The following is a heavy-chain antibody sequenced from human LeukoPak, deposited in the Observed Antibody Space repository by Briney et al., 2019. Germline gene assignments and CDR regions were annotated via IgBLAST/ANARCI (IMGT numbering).Heavy chain of an antibody. Sequence: ASVKVSCKASGYTFTSYGISWVRQAPGQGLEWMGWISAYNGNTNYAQKLQGRVTMTTDTSTSTAYMELRSLRSDDTAVYYCARFSLRSSSPNRGALDYWGQGTLVTVSS. CDR2: ISAYNGNT. CDR1: GYTFTSYG. J-gene: IGHJ4*02. CDR3: ARFSLRSSSPNRGALDY. D-gene: IGHD6-6*01. V-gene: IGHV1-18*01.